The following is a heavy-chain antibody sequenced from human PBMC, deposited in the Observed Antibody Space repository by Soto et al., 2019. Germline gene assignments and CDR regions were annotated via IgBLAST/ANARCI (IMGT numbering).Heavy chain of an antibody. CDR3: ARDKEWEPRGWFDP. J-gene: IGHJ5*02. D-gene: IGHD1-26*01. V-gene: IGHV4-4*07. CDR2: IYTSGST. CDR1: GGSISSYY. Sequence: QVQLQESGPGLVKPSETLSLTCTVSGGSISSYYWSWIRQPAGKGLEWIGRIYTSGSTNYNPSLKSRVTMSVDTSKNQFSLKLSSVAAADTAVYYWARDKEWEPRGWFDPWGQGTLVTVSS.